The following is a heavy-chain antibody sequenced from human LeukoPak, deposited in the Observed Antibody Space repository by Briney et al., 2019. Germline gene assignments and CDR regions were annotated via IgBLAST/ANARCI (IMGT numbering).Heavy chain of an antibody. Sequence: SLRLSCAASGFTFSSYGMHWVRQAPGKGLEWVAVIWYDGSNKYYADSVKGRFTISRDNSKNTLYLQKNSLRAEDTAVYYCAKPLSGSYSMDVWGKGTTVTVSS. CDR2: IWYDGSNK. CDR1: GFTFSSYG. D-gene: IGHD3-10*01. CDR3: AKPLSGSYSMDV. V-gene: IGHV3-33*06. J-gene: IGHJ6*04.